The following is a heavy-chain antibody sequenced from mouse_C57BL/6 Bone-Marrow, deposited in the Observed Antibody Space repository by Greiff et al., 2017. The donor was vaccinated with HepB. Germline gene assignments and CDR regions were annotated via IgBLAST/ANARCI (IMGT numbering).Heavy chain of an antibody. D-gene: IGHD2-3*01. J-gene: IGHJ2*01. CDR1: GYTFTSYW. V-gene: IGHV1-55*01. Sequence: VQLQQSGAELVKPGASVKMSCKASGYTFTSYWITWVKQRPGQGLEWIGDIYPGSGSTNYNEKFKSKATLTVDKSSSTAYMQLSSLTSEDSAVYYCARSDDYVDYWGQGTTLTVSS. CDR2: IYPGSGST. CDR3: ARSDDYVDY.